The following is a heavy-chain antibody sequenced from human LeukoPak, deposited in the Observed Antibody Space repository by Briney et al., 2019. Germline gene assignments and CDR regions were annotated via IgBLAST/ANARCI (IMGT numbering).Heavy chain of an antibody. D-gene: IGHD3-3*01. J-gene: IGHJ6*03. CDR1: GGSISISDYC. Sequence: SETLSLTCTVSGGSISISDYCWSWIRQPPGKGLEWLGYICYTGDTYYNPSLRSRVSISVDPSKNQFSLRLISVTAADTAVYYCGRANRASGFWSGYYNYYYYIDVWGKGTTVTVSS. V-gene: IGHV4-30-4*08. CDR3: GRANRASGFWSGYYNYYYYIDV. CDR2: ICYTGDT.